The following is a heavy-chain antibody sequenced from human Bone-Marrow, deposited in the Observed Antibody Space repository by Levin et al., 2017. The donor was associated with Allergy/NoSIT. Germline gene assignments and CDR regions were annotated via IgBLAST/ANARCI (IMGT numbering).Heavy chain of an antibody. V-gene: IGHV3-30*18. CDR1: GFTFSSYG. D-gene: IGHD3-22*01. CDR2: ISYDGSNK. J-gene: IGHJ4*02. Sequence: LSLPCAASGFTFSSYGMHWVRQAPGKGLEWVAVISYDGSNKYYADSVKGRFTISRDNSKNTLYLQMNSLRAEDTAVYYCAKDLSPYYYDSSGRFDYWGQGTLVTVSS. CDR3: AKDLSPYYYDSSGRFDY.